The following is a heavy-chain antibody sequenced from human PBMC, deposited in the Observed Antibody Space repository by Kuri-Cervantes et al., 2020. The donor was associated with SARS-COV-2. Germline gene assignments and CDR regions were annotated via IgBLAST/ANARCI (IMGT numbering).Heavy chain of an antibody. V-gene: IGHV4-39*01. J-gene: IGHJ6*02. Sequence: SETLSLTCTVSGGSISSSSYYWGWIRQPPGKGLEWIGSIYYSGSTYYNPSLKSRVTISVDTSKNQFSLKLSSVTAADTAVYYCARQVETYYYYGMDVWGQGTTVTVSS. CDR1: GGSISSSSYY. CDR3: ARQVETYYYYGMDV. CDR2: IYYSGST.